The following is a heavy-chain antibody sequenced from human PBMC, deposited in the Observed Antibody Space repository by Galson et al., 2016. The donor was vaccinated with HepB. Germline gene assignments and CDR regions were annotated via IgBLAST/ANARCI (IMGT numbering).Heavy chain of an antibody. CDR3: ARGYEILTGYPPDY. CDR2: ISAYNGYT. CDR1: GYAFTSYG. D-gene: IGHD3-9*01. V-gene: IGHV1-18*04. J-gene: IGHJ4*02. Sequence: SCKASGYAFTSYGITWVRQAPGQRFEWLGWISAYNGYTNYAQNFLGRVTMTIDTSTSTAYMELRSLISDDTAVDYCARGYEILTGYPPDYRGQGTLVTVSS.